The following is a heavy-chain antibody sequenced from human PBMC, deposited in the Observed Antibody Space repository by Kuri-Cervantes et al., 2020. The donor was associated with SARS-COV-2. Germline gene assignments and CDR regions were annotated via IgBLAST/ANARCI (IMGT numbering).Heavy chain of an antibody. CDR2: ISGSGGST. V-gene: IGHV3-23*01. CDR1: GFTFSSYA. D-gene: IGHD2-8*02. J-gene: IGHJ4*02. Sequence: GESLKISCAASGFTFSSYAMSWVRQAPGKGLEWVSAISGSGGSTYYADSVKGRFTISRDNSNNTLYLQMNSLRAEDTAVYYCAKGTRERDWGQGTLVTVSS. CDR3: AKGTRERD.